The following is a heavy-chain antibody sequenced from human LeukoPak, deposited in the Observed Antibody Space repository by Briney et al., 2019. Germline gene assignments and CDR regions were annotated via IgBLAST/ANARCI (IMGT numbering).Heavy chain of an antibody. V-gene: IGHV4-59*01. Sequence: PSEILSLTCTVSGGSISSYYWIWIRQPPGKGLEWIGYIYYSGSTNYNPSLKSRVTISVDTSKNQFSLKLSSVTAADTAVYYCARAVFTSGYVAWFDYWGQGTLVTVSS. D-gene: IGHD5-12*01. CDR1: GGSISSYY. J-gene: IGHJ4*02. CDR3: ARAVFTSGYVAWFDY. CDR2: IYYSGST.